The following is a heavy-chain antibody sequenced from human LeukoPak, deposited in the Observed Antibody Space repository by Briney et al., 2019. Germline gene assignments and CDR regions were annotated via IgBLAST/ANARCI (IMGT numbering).Heavy chain of an antibody. CDR2: ISYSGST. V-gene: IGHV4-59*01. D-gene: IGHD3-22*01. Sequence: SETLSLTCAVSGGSISSYYWNWIRQPPGKGLEWIGYISYSGSTNGNPSLKSRLTISVDTSKNQFSLKLSSVTAADTAVYYCAREAPYYDNTGYYHAFDIWGQGTMVTVSS. CDR3: AREAPYYDNTGYYHAFDI. CDR1: GGSISSYY. J-gene: IGHJ3*02.